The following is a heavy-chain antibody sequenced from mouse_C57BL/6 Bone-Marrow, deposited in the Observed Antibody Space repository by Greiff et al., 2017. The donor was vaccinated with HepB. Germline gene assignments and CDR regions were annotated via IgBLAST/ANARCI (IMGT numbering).Heavy chain of an antibody. Sequence: QVQLQQSGAELVRPGSSVKLSCKASGYTFTSYWMHWVKQRPIQGLEWIGNIDPSDSETHYNQKFKDKATLTVDKSSSTAYMQLSSLTSEDSAVYYCALTPDYYAMDYWGQGTLVTVSA. CDR3: ALTPDYYAMDY. CDR2: IDPSDSET. J-gene: IGHJ3*01. V-gene: IGHV1-52*01. CDR1: GYTFTSYW. D-gene: IGHD1-1*02.